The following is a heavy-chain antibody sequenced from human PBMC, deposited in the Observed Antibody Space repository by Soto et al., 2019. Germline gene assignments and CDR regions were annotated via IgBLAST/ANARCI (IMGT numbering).Heavy chain of an antibody. CDR1: GFTFSSYS. V-gene: IGHV3-21*01. CDR3: ARDGNLDIAAAGYYGMDV. Sequence: GGSLRLSCAASGFTFSSYSMNWVRQAPGKGLEWVSSISSSSSYIYYADSVKGRFTISRDNAKNSPYLQMNSLRAEDTAVYYCARDGNLDIAAAGYYGMDVWGQGTTVTVSS. D-gene: IGHD6-13*01. CDR2: ISSSSSYI. J-gene: IGHJ6*02.